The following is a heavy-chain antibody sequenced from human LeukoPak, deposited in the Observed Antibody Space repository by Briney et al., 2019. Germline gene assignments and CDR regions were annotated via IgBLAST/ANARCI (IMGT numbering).Heavy chain of an antibody. J-gene: IGHJ6*03. CDR2: MNPNSGNT. Sequence: GASVKVSCKASGYTFTSYDINWVRQATGQGLEWMGWMNPNSGNTGYAQKFQGRVTITRNTSISTAYMELSSLRSEDTAVYYCARGMERWEGYYYYYMDVWGKGTTVTVSS. CDR1: GYTFTSYD. CDR3: ARGMERWEGYYYYYMDV. V-gene: IGHV1-8*03. D-gene: IGHD1-1*01.